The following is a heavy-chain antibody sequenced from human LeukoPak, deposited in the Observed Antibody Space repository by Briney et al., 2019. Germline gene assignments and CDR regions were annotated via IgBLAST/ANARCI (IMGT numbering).Heavy chain of an antibody. CDR1: GCTFSSYA. V-gene: IGHV1-69*05. CDR3: ARDSVQEMATTFDY. CDR2: IIPIFGTA. D-gene: IGHD5-24*01. J-gene: IGHJ4*02. Sequence: ASVKLSCKASGCTFSSYAISWVRQAPGPGLEWMGGIIPIFGTANYAQKFQGRVTITTDGSTSTAYMELSSLRSEDTAVYYCARDSVQEMATTFDYWGQGTLVTVSS.